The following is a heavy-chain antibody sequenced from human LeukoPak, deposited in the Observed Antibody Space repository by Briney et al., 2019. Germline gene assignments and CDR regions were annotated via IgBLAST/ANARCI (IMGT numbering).Heavy chain of an antibody. Sequence: GGSLRLSCAASGFTFSSYSMNWVRQAPGKGLEWVGRIKSKTDGGTTDYAAPVKGRFTISRDDSKNTLYLQMNSLKTEDTAVYYCTTGPPAASYYYYYGMDVWGQGTTVTVSS. D-gene: IGHD2-2*01. CDR1: GFTFSSYS. CDR3: TTGPPAASYYYYYGMDV. CDR2: IKSKTDGGTT. J-gene: IGHJ6*02. V-gene: IGHV3-15*01.